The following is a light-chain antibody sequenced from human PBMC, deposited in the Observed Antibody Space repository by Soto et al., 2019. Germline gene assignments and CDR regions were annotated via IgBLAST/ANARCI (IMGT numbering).Light chain of an antibody. CDR3: QQRSNWPPIT. CDR1: QSISTY. V-gene: IGKV1-39*01. CDR2: AAS. J-gene: IGKJ5*01. Sequence: DIQMTQSPSSLSASVGDRVTIACRASQSISTYLNWYHQKPGTAPKVLIYAASSLRSGVPSRFSGSGSGTDFTLTISSLEPEDFAVYYCQQRSNWPPITFGQGTRLEI.